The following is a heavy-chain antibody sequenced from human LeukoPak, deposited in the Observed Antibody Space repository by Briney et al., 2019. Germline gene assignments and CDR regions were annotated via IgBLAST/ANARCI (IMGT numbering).Heavy chain of an antibody. V-gene: IGHV3-33*01. CDR2: IWYDGSNK. Sequence: GRPLRLSCAASGFMLSSYDMHWVRQAPGKGLEWVTFIWYDGSNKYYADSVKGRFTISRDNSKNTLYLQMNSLRAEDTAVYYCARAVGYGGNSRLDYWGQGTLVTVSS. CDR1: GFMLSSYD. D-gene: IGHD4-23*01. CDR3: ARAVGYGGNSRLDY. J-gene: IGHJ4*02.